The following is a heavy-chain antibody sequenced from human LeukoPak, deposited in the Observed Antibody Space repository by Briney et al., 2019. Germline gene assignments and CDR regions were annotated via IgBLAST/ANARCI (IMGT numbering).Heavy chain of an antibody. CDR1: GGSISSTYYY. V-gene: IGHV4-39*01. D-gene: IGHD2-15*01. J-gene: IGHJ4*02. CDR2: IYYSGST. Sequence: SETLSLICTVSGGSISSTYYYWAWIRQPPGKGLECIGSIYYSGSTYYNPSLKSRVTMSADTSKNQFSLRLSSVTASDTAVYYCARHYLGYCSDSSCYSAFFDYWGQGTLVTVSS. CDR3: ARHYLGYCSDSSCYSAFFDY.